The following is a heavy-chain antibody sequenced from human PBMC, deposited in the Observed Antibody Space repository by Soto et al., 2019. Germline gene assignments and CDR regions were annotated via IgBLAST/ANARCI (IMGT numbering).Heavy chain of an antibody. CDR2: INAGNGNT. CDR3: VRSVAVPAAPDY. J-gene: IGHJ4*02. D-gene: IGHD2-2*01. CDR1: GYTFTSYA. V-gene: IGHV1-3*01. Sequence: QVQLVQSGAEVKKPGASVKVSCKASGYTFTSYAMHWVRQAPGQRLEWMGWINAGNGNTKYSQKFQGRVTITRDTSASTAYMELSSLGSEDTAVYYCVRSVAVPAAPDYWGQGTLVTVSS.